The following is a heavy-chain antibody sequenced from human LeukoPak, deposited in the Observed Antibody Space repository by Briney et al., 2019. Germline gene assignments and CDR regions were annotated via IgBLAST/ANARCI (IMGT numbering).Heavy chain of an antibody. J-gene: IGHJ6*02. D-gene: IGHD4-17*01. V-gene: IGHV4-31*03. CDR3: ARTTHDYYYYGMDV. CDR1: GGSISSGGYY. CDR2: IYYSGST. Sequence: SQTLSLTCTVSGGSISSGGYYWSWIRQHPGKGLEWIGYIYYSGSTYYNPSLKSRVTISVDTSKNRFSLELSSVTAADTAVYYCARTTHDYYYYGMDVWGQGTTVTVSS.